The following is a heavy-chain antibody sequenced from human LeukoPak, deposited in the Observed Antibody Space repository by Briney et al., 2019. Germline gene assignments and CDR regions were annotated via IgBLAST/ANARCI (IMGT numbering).Heavy chain of an antibody. V-gene: IGHV3-48*01. J-gene: IGHJ4*02. CDR2: ISSSSSTI. CDR3: AKERNLEIAVAGTIFDY. Sequence: TGGSLRLSCAASGFTFSSYSMNWVRQAPGKGLEWVSYISSSSSTIYYADSVKGRFTISRDNAKNSLYLQMSSLKAEDTAVYYCAKERNLEIAVAGTIFDYWGQGTLVTVSS. CDR1: GFTFSSYS. D-gene: IGHD6-19*01.